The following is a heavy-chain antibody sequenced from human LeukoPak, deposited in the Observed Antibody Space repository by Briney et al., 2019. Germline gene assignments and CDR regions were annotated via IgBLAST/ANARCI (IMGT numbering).Heavy chain of an antibody. CDR1: GGSISSSSYS. CDR3: ARLRFDFWSGYTHPYFDY. V-gene: IGHV4-39*01. CDR2: IYYSRTT. D-gene: IGHD3-3*01. Sequence: PSGTLSLTCTVSGGSISSSSYSWGWIRQPPGKGLEWIGSIYYSRTTYYNPSLKSRVTISVETSKIQFSLKLSSVAATDTAVYFCARLRFDFWSGYTHPYFDYWGQGTLVTVSS. J-gene: IGHJ4*02.